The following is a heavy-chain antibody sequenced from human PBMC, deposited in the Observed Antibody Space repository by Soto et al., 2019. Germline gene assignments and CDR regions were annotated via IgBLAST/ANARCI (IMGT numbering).Heavy chain of an antibody. J-gene: IGHJ4*02. CDR1: GFTFSSYG. CDR3: ARDRPLRYFDY. V-gene: IGHV3-33*01. Sequence: GGSLRLSCAASGFTFSSYGMHWVRQAPGKGLEWVAVIWYDGSNKYYADSVKGRFTISRDNSKNTLYLQMNSLRAEDTAVYYCARDRPLRYFDYWGQGTLVTVSS. CDR2: IWYDGSNK. D-gene: IGHD3-9*01.